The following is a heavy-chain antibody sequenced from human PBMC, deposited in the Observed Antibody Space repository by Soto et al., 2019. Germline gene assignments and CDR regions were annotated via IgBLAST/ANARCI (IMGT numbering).Heavy chain of an antibody. V-gene: IGHV4-30-4*01. CDR3: ASQSRGWYEWAFDY. CDR1: VGSISSGDYY. CDR2: IYYSGST. Sequence: SETLSLTCTVSVGSISSGDYYWSWIRQPPGKGLEWIGYIYYSGSTYYNPSLKSRVTISVDTSKNQFSLKLSSVTAADTAVYYCASQSRGWYEWAFDYWGQGTLVTVSS. D-gene: IGHD6-19*01. J-gene: IGHJ4*02.